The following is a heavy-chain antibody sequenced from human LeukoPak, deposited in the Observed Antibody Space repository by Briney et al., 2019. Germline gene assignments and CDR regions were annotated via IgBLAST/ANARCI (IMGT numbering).Heavy chain of an antibody. CDR3: ARSRGHLAARPWNY. CDR2: IIPILGIT. Sequence: SVKVSCKASGGTFSSYTISLVRQAPGQGLEWMGRIIPILGITNYAQKFQGRVTITADKSTSTAYMELSSLRSEDTAVYYCARSRGHLAARPWNYWGQGTLVTVSS. V-gene: IGHV1-69*02. J-gene: IGHJ4*02. D-gene: IGHD6-6*01. CDR1: GGTFSSYT.